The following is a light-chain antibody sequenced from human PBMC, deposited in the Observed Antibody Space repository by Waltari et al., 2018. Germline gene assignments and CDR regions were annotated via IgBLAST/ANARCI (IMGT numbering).Light chain of an antibody. CDR2: DAS. V-gene: IGKV3-20*01. CDR1: QSLTRNY. CDR3: QQYESSVMYT. Sequence: ETVFTQSPGTLSLSTGERDTLSCRASQSLTRNYLTWYQQNPGQAPRLLIYDASSRAAGIPDRFSGSGSGTDFTLTISRLEPEDFAVYYCQQYESSVMYTFGQWTKLEIK. J-gene: IGKJ2*01.